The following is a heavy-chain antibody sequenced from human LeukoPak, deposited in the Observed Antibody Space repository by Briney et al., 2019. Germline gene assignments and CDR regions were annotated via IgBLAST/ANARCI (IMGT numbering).Heavy chain of an antibody. D-gene: IGHD2-2*02. Sequence: SETLSLTCAVYGGSFSGYYWSWIRQPPGKGLEWIGEINDSGSTNYNPSLKSRVTISVDTSKNQFSLKLSSVTAANTAVYYCARDKYTYFDYWGQGTLVTVSS. CDR1: GGSFSGYY. CDR3: ARDKYTYFDY. V-gene: IGHV4-34*01. CDR2: INDSGST. J-gene: IGHJ4*02.